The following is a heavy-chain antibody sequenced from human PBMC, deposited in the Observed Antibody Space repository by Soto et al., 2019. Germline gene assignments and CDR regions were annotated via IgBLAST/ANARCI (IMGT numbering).Heavy chain of an antibody. CDR3: ATYYDFWSGSGPYNWFDP. CDR1: GGSISSSSYY. CDR2: IYYSGST. V-gene: IGHV4-39*01. D-gene: IGHD3-3*01. J-gene: IGHJ5*02. Sequence: LSLTCTVSGGSISSSSYYWGWIRQPPGKGLEWIGSIYYSGSTYYNPSLKSRVTISVDTSKNQFSLKLSSVTAADTAVYYCATYYDFWSGSGPYNWFDPWGQGTLVTVSS.